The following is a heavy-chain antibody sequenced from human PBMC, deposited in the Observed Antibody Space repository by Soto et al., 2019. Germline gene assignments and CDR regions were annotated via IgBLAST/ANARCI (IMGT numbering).Heavy chain of an antibody. V-gene: IGHV4-59*01. Sequence: QVQLQESGPGLVKPSETLSLNCTVSGGPISCYYWRWIRPSPGKGLEWIGYIYYSGSTNYNPSLTSRADGSVNTSKDECTREASAATAADTAVYNCARGSSGWPPRLDYWCQGTLVTVSS. CDR2: IYYSGST. J-gene: IGHJ4*02. CDR1: GGPISCYY. CDR3: ARGSSGWPPRLDY. D-gene: IGHD6-19*01.